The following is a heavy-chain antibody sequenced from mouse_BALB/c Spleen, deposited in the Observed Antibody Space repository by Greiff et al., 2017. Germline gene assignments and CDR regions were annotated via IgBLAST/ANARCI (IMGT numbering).Heavy chain of an antibody. CDR2: IWSGGST. D-gene: IGHD1-1*01. CDR1: GFSLTSYG. V-gene: IGHV2-2*02. Sequence: QVQLKESGPGLVQPSQSLSITCTVSGFSLTSYGVHWVRQSPGKGLEWLGVIWSGGSTDYNAAFISRLSISKDNSKSQVFFKMNSLQANDTAIYYCARKDYGSSYEYFDVWGAGTTVTVS. CDR3: ARKDYGSSYEYFDV. J-gene: IGHJ1*01.